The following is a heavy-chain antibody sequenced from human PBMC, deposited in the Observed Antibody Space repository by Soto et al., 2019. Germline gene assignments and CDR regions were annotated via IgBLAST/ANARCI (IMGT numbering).Heavy chain of an antibody. CDR1: GGSVNSDSYY. V-gene: IGHV4-61*01. Sequence: PSETLSLTCTVSGGSVNSDSYYWNWIRQPPGRGLEWMGYIYYTGSANYNPSLKSRVSISVDTSRNQFSLKLSSVTAADTAVYYCAREFSDSPEAFDSWGQGSLVTVSS. CDR2: IYYTGSA. J-gene: IGHJ4*02. D-gene: IGHD3-3*02. CDR3: AREFSDSPEAFDS.